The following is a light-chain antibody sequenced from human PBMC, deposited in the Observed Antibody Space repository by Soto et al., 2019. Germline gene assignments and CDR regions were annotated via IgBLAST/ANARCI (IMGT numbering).Light chain of an antibody. CDR3: SSYSGTNYHYV. J-gene: IGLJ1*01. V-gene: IGLV2-8*01. Sequence: SVLTQPPSASGSFGQSVTISCTGTSSDVGGYNYVSWYQQYPGKAPKLMIYEVSERPSGVPDRFSGSKSGNTASLTVSGLQADDEADYYCSSYSGTNYHYVFGTGTNATVL. CDR2: EVS. CDR1: SSDVGGYNY.